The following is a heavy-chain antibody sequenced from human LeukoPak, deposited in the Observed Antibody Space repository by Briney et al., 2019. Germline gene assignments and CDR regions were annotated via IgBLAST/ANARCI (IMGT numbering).Heavy chain of an antibody. CDR3: ARGTYSSSTRSSMDV. V-gene: IGHV1-2*06. J-gene: IGHJ6*03. D-gene: IGHD6-6*01. CDR2: INPNSGGT. CDR1: GHTLTASY. Sequence: GASVKVSCKASGHTLTASYIYWVRQAPGHRLEWMGRINPNSGGTASAQKCQGRVTMTRDTSISTAYMELSRVRSDDTAVYYCARGTYSSSTRSSMDVWGKGTTVTVSS.